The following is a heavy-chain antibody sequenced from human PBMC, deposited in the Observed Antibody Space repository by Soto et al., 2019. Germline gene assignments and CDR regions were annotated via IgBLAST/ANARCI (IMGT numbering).Heavy chain of an antibody. V-gene: IGHV4-34*01. J-gene: IGHJ6*02. CDR3: ARARITMVRGVSTRYGMDV. CDR2: INHSGST. Sequence: SETLSLTCAVYGGSFSGYYWSWIRQPPGKGLEWIGEINHSGSTNYNPSLKSRVTISVDTSKNQFSLKLSSVTAADTAVYYCARARITMVRGVSTRYGMDVWGQGTTVTSP. D-gene: IGHD3-10*01. CDR1: GGSFSGYY.